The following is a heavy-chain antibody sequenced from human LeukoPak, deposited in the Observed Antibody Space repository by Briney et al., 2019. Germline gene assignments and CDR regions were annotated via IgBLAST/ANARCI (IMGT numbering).Heavy chain of an antibody. CDR2: INPNTGDT. D-gene: IGHD3-22*01. J-gene: IGHJ4*02. CDR3: ARDLRTYYYDTSGLSLFDY. Sequence: ASVKVSCKASGYTFTGYYMYWVRQAPGQGLEWMGWINPNTGDTTYAQNFQGRVTMTRDTSITTAYMELRSLRSDDTAVYYCARDLRTYYYDTSGLSLFDYWGQGTLVTVSS. V-gene: IGHV1-2*02. CDR1: GYTFTGYY.